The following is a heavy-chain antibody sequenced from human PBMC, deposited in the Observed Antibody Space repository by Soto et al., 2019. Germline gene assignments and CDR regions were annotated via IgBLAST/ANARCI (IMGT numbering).Heavy chain of an antibody. J-gene: IGHJ4*02. CDR3: ARDSVAVAGPPFDY. Sequence: SETLSLTCAVSGGSISSSNWWSWVRQPPGKGLEWIGEIYHSGSTNYNPSLKSRVTISVDKSKNQFSLKLSSVTAADTAVYYCARDSVAVAGPPFDYWGQGTQVTVSS. CDR1: GGSISSSNW. V-gene: IGHV4-4*02. D-gene: IGHD6-19*01. CDR2: IYHSGST.